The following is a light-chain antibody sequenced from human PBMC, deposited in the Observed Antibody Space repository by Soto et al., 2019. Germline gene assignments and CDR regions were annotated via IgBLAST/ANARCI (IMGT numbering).Light chain of an antibody. CDR1: QYIGDF. J-gene: IGKJ2*01. CDR2: GAS. Sequence: DIQMTQSPSSLSASVGDRVTITCRASQYIGDFLNWYQQTPGKPPKLLIFGASNLHIGVPSRFSGSGSGTEFTLTLSSLEHEDFATYYCQQSYSTPTFGQGTKVDIK. V-gene: IGKV1-39*01. CDR3: QQSYSTPT.